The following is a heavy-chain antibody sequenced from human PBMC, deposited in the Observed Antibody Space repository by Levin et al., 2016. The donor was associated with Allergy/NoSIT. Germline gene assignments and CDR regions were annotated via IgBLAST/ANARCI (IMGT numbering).Heavy chain of an antibody. V-gene: IGHV3-23*01. Sequence: WIRQPPGKGLEWVSAISGSGGSTYYADSVKGRFTISRDNSKNTLYLQMNSLRAEDTAVYYCAKFPLAYCGAHGAFDIWGQGTMVTVSS. CDR3: AKFPLAYCGAHGAFDI. J-gene: IGHJ3*02. D-gene: IGHD2-21*01. CDR2: ISGSGGST.